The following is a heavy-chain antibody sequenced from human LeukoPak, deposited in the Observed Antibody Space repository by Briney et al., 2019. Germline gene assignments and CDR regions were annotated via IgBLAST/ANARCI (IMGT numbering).Heavy chain of an antibody. CDR2: IKKDVGEE. Sequence: GGSLRLSCAASGFTFSSHWMSWVRQAPGKGLEWVASIKKDVGEEFYVDSVKGRFTISRDNAKNSLSLHMNSLRVEDTAVYYCARGPPYGSRSDYFDYWGQGTLVTVSS. V-gene: IGHV3-7*01. CDR3: ARGPPYGSRSDYFDY. CDR1: GFTFSSHW. D-gene: IGHD3-10*01. J-gene: IGHJ4*02.